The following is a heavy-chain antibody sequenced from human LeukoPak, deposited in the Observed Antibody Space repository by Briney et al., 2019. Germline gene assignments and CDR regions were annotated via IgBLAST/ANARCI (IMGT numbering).Heavy chain of an antibody. J-gene: IGHJ4*01. V-gene: IGHV3-23*01. CDR3: GLYYDSRGHY. D-gene: IGHD3-22*01. Sequence: PGGSLRLSCAASGFTFSDIVMRWVRQAPGTGLEWVSSISGSGGSTYYADSVKGRFTISRDNSKNTLYLQMNSLRAEDTAVYYCGLYYDSRGHYWGHGTLVSVSS. CDR2: ISGSGGST. CDR1: GFTFSDIV.